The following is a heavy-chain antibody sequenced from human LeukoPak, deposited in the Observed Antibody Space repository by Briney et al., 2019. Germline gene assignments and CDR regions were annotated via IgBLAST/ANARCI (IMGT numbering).Heavy chain of an antibody. CDR3: ARERTIFGVVITLDAFDI. CDR1: GGSISSGGYY. J-gene: IGHJ3*02. D-gene: IGHD3-3*01. Sequence: ASQTLSLTCTVSGGSISSGGYYWSWIRQPPGKGLEWIGYIYHSGSTYYNPSLKSRVTISVDRSKNQFSLKLSSVTAADTAVYYCARERTIFGVVITLDAFDIWGQGTMVTVSS. CDR2: IYHSGST. V-gene: IGHV4-30-2*01.